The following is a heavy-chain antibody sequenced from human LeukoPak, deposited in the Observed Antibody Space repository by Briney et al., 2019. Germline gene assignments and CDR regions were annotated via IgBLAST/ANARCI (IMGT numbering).Heavy chain of an antibody. D-gene: IGHD3-3*01. V-gene: IGHV3-23*01. J-gene: IGHJ4*02. CDR1: GFTFSTYA. Sequence: PGGSLRLSCAASGFTFSTYAMYWVRQAPGKGLEWVSGIRSSGESTYYADSVKGRFIISRDNSKNTLYLQMNSLRAEDTAAYYCAKAPGHDFWSGSVHFDYWGQGTLVTVSS. CDR2: IRSSGEST. CDR3: AKAPGHDFWSGSVHFDY.